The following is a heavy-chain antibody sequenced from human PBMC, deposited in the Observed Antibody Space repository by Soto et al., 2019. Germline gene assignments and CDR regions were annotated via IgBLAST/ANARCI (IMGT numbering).Heavy chain of an antibody. CDR3: ATEKDDILTGPFDY. CDR1: GYTLTELS. D-gene: IGHD3-9*01. J-gene: IGHJ4*02. CDR2: FDPEDNET. Sequence: ASVKVSCKVSGYTLTELSIHWVRQAPGKGLEWMGGFDPEDNETIYAQKFQGRVTMTEDTSTDTAYMELSSLRSEYTSVYYCATEKDDILTGPFDYWGQGTLVTVSS. V-gene: IGHV1-24*01.